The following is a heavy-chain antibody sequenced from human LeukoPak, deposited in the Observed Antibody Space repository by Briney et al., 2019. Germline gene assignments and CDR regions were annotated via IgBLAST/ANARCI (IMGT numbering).Heavy chain of an antibody. J-gene: IGHJ4*02. CDR3: ARDRGVGVVVPAAVEY. CDR2: FDPEDGET. Sequence: ASVKVSCKVSGYTLTELSMHWVRQAPGKGLEWMGGFDPEDGETIYAQKFQGRVTMTEDTSTDTAYMELNSLRAEDTAVFYCARDRGVGVVVPAAVEYWGQGTLVTVSS. V-gene: IGHV1-24*01. CDR1: GYTLTELS. D-gene: IGHD2-2*01.